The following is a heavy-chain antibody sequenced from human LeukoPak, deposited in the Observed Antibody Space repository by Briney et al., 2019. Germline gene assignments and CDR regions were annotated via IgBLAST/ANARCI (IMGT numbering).Heavy chain of an antibody. V-gene: IGHV3-23*01. Sequence: GGSLRLSCAASGFTFSSYVMSWVRQAPGKGLEWVSGISGRGGSTHYAGSVKGRFTISRDNSKNTLYLQMNNLRAEDTARYYCAKVLYKSYDFWSGVNYGMDVWGQGTTVTVSS. J-gene: IGHJ6*02. CDR3: AKVLYKSYDFWSGVNYGMDV. D-gene: IGHD3-3*01. CDR1: GFTFSSYV. CDR2: ISGRGGST.